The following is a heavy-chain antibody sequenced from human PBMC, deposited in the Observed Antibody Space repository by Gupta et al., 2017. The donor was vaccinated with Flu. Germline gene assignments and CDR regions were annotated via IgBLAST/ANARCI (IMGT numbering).Heavy chain of an antibody. CDR3: ARDIMWWLRLLTVGMGDYYYGMDV. J-gene: IGHJ6*02. V-gene: IGHV1-2*02. D-gene: IGHD5-12*01. Sequence: PGQGLEWMGWINPNSGGTNYAQKFQGRVTMTRDTSISTAYMELSRLRSDDTAVYYCARDIMWWLRLLTVGMGDYYYGMDVWGQGTTVTVSS. CDR2: INPNSGGT.